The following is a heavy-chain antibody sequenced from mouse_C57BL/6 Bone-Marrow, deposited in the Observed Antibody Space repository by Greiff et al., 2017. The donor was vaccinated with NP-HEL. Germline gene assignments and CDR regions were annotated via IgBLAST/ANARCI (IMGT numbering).Heavy chain of an antibody. CDR3: ARVGRKHWFAY. Sequence: QVQLQQPGAELVRPGSSVKLSCKASGYTFTSYWMDWVKQRPGQGLEWIGNIYPSDSETNYNQKFKDKATLTVDKSSSTAYMQLSSLTSEDSAVYYCARVGRKHWFAYGGQGTLVTVSA. CDR1: GYTFTSYW. D-gene: IGHD1-1*01. J-gene: IGHJ3*01. CDR2: IYPSDSET. V-gene: IGHV1-61*01.